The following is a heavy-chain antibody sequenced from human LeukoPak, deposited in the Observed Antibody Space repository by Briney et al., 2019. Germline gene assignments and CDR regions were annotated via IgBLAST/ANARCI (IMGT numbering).Heavy chain of an antibody. CDR2: MNPNSGNT. CDR1: GYTFTSYD. Sequence: ASVKVSCKASGYTFTSYDINWVRQTTGQGLEWMGWMNPNSGNTGCAQKFQGRVTMTRNTSISTAYMELSSLRSEDTAVYYCARTPPYYDILTGSEVFDYWGQGTLVTVSS. CDR3: ARTPPYYDILTGSEVFDY. D-gene: IGHD3-9*01. V-gene: IGHV1-8*01. J-gene: IGHJ4*02.